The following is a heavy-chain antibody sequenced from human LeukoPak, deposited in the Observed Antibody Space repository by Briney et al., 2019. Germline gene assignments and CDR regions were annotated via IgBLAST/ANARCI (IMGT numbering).Heavy chain of an antibody. CDR2: IYYSGST. V-gene: IGHV4-39*07. CDR3: ARLQRGPRGGWFDP. Sequence: SETLSLTCTVSGGSISSSSYYWGWIRQPPGKGLEWIGSIYYSGSTYYNPSLKSRVTISVDTSKNQFSLKLSSVTAADTAVYYCARLQRGPRGGWFDPWGQGTLVTVSS. D-gene: IGHD3-16*01. J-gene: IGHJ5*02. CDR1: GGSISSSSYY.